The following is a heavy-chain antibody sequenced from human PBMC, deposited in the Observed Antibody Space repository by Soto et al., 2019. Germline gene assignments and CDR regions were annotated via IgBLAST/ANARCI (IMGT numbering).Heavy chain of an antibody. V-gene: IGHV3-9*01. CDR2: ISWDSGSV. CDR1: GFTFEDYV. J-gene: IGHJ3*01. CDR3: TKDFTIFSVVGAFDV. D-gene: IGHD3-3*01. Sequence: EVQLVESGGGLVQPGRSLRLSCSASGFTFEDYVMHWVRQAPGKGLEWVSRISWDSGSVAYADSVKGRFTISRDNAKNSLYRQMTSLRPDDTAVYYCTKDFTIFSVVGAFDVWGQGTRVTVSS.